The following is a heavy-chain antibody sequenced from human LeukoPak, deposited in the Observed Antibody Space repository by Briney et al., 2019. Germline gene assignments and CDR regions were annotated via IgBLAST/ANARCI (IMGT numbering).Heavy chain of an antibody. CDR2: IYYSGST. D-gene: IGHD1-20*01. Sequence: SQTLSLTCTVSGGSISSGGYYWSWIRQHPGEGLGWVGYIYYSGSTYYNPSLKSLVTISVDTSKNQFSLKLSSVTAADTAVYYCARDNWNFYYYGMDVWGQGTTVTVSS. CDR1: GGSISSGGYY. CDR3: ARDNWNFYYYGMDV. J-gene: IGHJ6*02. V-gene: IGHV4-31*01.